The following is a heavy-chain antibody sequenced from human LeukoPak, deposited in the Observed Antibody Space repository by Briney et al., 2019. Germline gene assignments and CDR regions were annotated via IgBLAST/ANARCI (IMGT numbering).Heavy chain of an antibody. Sequence: SETLSLTCTVSGGSISSYYWSWIRQPPGKGLEWMGNIYYSGSTKYNPSLKSRVTISVDTSKNQFSLKLSSVTAADAAVYYCAREVVVGYYYYGMDVWGQGTTVTVSS. CDR1: GGSISSYY. V-gene: IGHV4-59*01. J-gene: IGHJ6*02. CDR3: AREVVVGYYYYGMDV. D-gene: IGHD6-6*01. CDR2: IYYSGST.